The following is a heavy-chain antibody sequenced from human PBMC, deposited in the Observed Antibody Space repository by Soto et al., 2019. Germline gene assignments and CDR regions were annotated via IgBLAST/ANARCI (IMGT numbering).Heavy chain of an antibody. CDR1: GFTFSSYG. D-gene: IGHD6-6*01. V-gene: IGHV3-33*01. J-gene: IGHJ4*02. CDR2: IWYDGSNK. CDR3: ARDAETEHSRSSYSPSTY. Sequence: GGSLRLSCAASGFTFSSYGMHWVRQAPGKGLEWVAVIWYDGSNKYYADSVKGRFAISRDNSKNTLYLQMNSLRAEDTAVYYCARDAETEHSRSSYSPSTYWGKGTLVSV.